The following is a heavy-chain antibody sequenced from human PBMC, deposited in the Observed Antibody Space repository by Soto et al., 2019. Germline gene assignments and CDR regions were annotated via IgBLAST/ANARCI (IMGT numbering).Heavy chain of an antibody. Sequence: EGQLVESGGGLVQPGGSLRLSYAASGFTVCSNYMSWVRQAPGKGLEWVSVIYSGGSTYYADSVKGRFTISRHNSKNTLYLQMNSLRAEDTAVYYCAREVRGTGYYYYYMDVWGKGTTVTVSS. CDR2: IYSGGST. V-gene: IGHV3-53*04. CDR3: AREVRGTGYYYYYMDV. D-gene: IGHD3-10*01. CDR1: GFTVCSNY. J-gene: IGHJ6*03.